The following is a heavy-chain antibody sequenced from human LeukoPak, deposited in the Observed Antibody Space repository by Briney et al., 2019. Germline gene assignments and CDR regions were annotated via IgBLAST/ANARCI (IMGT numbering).Heavy chain of an antibody. J-gene: IGHJ4*02. CDR2: INPSGGST. Sequence: GASVKVSCKASGYTFTSYYMHWVRQAPGQGLEWMGIINPSGGSTSYAQKFQGRVTMTRDTSTSTAYMELSSLRSEDTAVYYCARATISGYHFDYWGQGTLVTVSS. CDR1: GYTFTSYY. CDR3: ARATISGYHFDY. V-gene: IGHV1-46*01. D-gene: IGHD5-12*01.